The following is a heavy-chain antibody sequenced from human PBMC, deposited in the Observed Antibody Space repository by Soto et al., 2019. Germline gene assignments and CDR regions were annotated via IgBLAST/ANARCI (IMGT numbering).Heavy chain of an antibody. CDR3: ARLRKGGYCDY. J-gene: IGHJ4*02. V-gene: IGHV3-7*03. CDR1: EFTFSNFW. D-gene: IGHD1-26*01. Sequence: GGSLRLSCAASEFTFSNFWMSWVRQAPGKGLEWVANIKEDGSEKYYVDSVKGRFTISRDSAKKSLYLQMDSLRAADTAVYYCARLRKGGYCDYWGQGALVTVSS. CDR2: IKEDGSEK.